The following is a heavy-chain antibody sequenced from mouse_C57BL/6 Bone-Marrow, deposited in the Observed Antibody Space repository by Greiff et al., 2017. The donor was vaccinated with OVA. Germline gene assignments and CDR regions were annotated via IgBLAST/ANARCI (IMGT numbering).Heavy chain of an antibody. J-gene: IGHJ3*01. D-gene: IGHD5-1*01. CDR1: GYTFTSYW. Sequence: VQLKESGAELVKPGASVKLSCKASGYTFTSYWMHWVKQRPGQGLEWIGMIHPNSGSTNYNEKFKSKATLTVDKSSSTAYMQLSSLTSEDSAVYYCARKERYKYLFAYWGQGTLVTVSA. CDR2: IHPNSGST. CDR3: ARKERYKYLFAY. V-gene: IGHV1-64*01.